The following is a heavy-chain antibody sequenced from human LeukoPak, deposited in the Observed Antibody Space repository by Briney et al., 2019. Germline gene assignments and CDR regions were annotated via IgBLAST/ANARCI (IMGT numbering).Heavy chain of an antibody. D-gene: IGHD3-22*01. CDR1: GFTFSSYA. CDR3: AREAQYYYDSSGYSHHAFDI. Sequence: GGSLRLSCAASGFTFSSYAMSWVRQAPGKGLEWVSAISGSGGSTYYADSVKGRFTISRDNSKNTLYLQMNSLRAEDTAVYYCAREAQYYYDSSGYSHHAFDIWGQGTMVTVSS. V-gene: IGHV3-23*01. J-gene: IGHJ3*02. CDR2: ISGSGGST.